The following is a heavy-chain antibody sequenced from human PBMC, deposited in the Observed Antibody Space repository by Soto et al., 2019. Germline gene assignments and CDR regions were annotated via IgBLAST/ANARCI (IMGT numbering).Heavy chain of an antibody. CDR2: ISGSGGST. CDR3: AKMRAAGGCNWFDP. Sequence: GGSLRLSCAASGFTFSSYAMSWVRQAPGKGLEWVSAISGSGGSTYYADSVKGRFTISRDNSKNTLYLPMNSLRAEDTAVYYCAKMRAAGGCNWFDPWGQGTLVTVSS. V-gene: IGHV3-23*01. J-gene: IGHJ5*02. D-gene: IGHD6-13*01. CDR1: GFTFSSYA.